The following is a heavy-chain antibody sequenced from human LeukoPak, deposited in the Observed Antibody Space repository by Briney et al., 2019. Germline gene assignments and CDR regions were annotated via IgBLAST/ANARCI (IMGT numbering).Heavy chain of an antibody. CDR3: AKDSPLYFSSTSCYTS. V-gene: IGHV3-30*02. CDR2: IRYDGSNK. D-gene: IGHD2-2*02. Sequence: GGSLRLSCAASGFTFSSYGMHWVRRAPGKGLEWVAFIRYDGSNKYYADSVKGRFTISRDNSKNTLYLQMNSLRAEDTAVYYCAKDSPLYFSSTSCYTSWGQGTLVTVSS. CDR1: GFTFSSYG. J-gene: IGHJ5*02.